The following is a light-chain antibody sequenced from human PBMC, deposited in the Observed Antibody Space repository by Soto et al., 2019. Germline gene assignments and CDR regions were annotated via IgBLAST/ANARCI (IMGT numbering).Light chain of an antibody. J-gene: IGKJ1*01. CDR1: QSVANN. CDR2: RAS. CDR3: QQHNNWPPWT. Sequence: EIVMTQSPANLSVSPGDRATLSCRASQSVANNVAWYQQKPGQAPRLLIYRASTRATGIPARFSGSGYGRDFILTISSLPAEDVGVYHCQQHNNWPPWTFGQGTQVEIK. V-gene: IGKV3-15*01.